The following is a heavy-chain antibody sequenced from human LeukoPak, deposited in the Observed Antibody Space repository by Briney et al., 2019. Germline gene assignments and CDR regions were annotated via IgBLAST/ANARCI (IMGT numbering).Heavy chain of an antibody. Sequence: GGSLRLSCAASGFTFSSYAMHWVRQAPGKGLEWVAFISYDGSNKYYADSVKGRFTISRDNSKNTLYLQMNSLRAEDTAVYYCARDQLRFSYYYGSGSYYKETLWVSPFILDYWGQGTLVTVSS. V-gene: IGHV3-30*04. CDR3: ARDQLRFSYYYGSGSYYKETLWVSPFILDY. J-gene: IGHJ4*02. D-gene: IGHD3-10*01. CDR2: ISYDGSNK. CDR1: GFTFSSYA.